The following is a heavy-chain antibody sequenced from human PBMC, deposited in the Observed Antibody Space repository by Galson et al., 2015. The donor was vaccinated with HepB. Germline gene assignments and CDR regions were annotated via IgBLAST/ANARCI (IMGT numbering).Heavy chain of an antibody. J-gene: IGHJ4*02. V-gene: IGHV3-33*01. Sequence: SLRLSCAASGFTFSSYGMHWVRQAPGTGLEWVAVIWYDGSNKYYVDSVKGRFTISRDNSKNTLYLQMNSLRAEDTAVYYCARDLLAAAGEYYFDYWGQGTLVTVSS. CDR2: IWYDGSNK. CDR3: ARDLLAAAGEYYFDY. CDR1: GFTFSSYG. D-gene: IGHD6-13*01.